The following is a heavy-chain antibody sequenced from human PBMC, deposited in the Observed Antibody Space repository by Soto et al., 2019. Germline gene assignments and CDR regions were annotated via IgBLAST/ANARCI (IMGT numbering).Heavy chain of an antibody. D-gene: IGHD2-2*01. Sequence: GGSLRLSCAASGFTFSSYSMNWVRQAPGKGLEWVSYISSSSSTIYYADSVKGRFTISRDNAKNSLYLQMNSLRAEDTAVYYCARDPTPYCSSTSCYAYHYYYGMDVWGQGTTVTVSS. CDR1: GFTFSSYS. CDR2: ISSSSSTI. J-gene: IGHJ6*02. CDR3: ARDPTPYCSSTSCYAYHYYYGMDV. V-gene: IGHV3-48*01.